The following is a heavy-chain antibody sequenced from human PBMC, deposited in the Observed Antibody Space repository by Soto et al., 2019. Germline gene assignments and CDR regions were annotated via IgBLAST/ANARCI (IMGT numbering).Heavy chain of an antibody. V-gene: IGHV1-69*12. CDR2: IIPIFGTA. Sequence: QVQLVQSGAEVKKPGSSVKVSCKASGGTFSSYAISWVRQAPGQGLEWMGGIIPIFGTANYAQKFQGRVTITADESTSTAYMELSSLRSEDTAVYYCARDQVVLVPAAKSYYYYYGMDVWCQGTTVTVSS. J-gene: IGHJ6*02. D-gene: IGHD2-2*01. CDR1: GGTFSSYA. CDR3: ARDQVVLVPAAKSYYYYYGMDV.